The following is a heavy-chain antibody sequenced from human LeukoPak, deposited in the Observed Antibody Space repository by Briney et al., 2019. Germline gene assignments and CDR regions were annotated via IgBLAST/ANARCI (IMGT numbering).Heavy chain of an antibody. CDR2: IYYSGST. J-gene: IGHJ6*02. CDR1: GGSISSYY. V-gene: IGHV4-59*01. Sequence: KASETLSLTCTVSGGSISSYYWSWIRQPPGKGLEWIGYIYYSGSTNYNPSLKSRVTISVDTSKNQFSLKLSSVTAADTAVYYCARETHRPLWYYGMDVWGQGTTVTVSS. D-gene: IGHD1-14*01. CDR3: ARETHRPLWYYGMDV.